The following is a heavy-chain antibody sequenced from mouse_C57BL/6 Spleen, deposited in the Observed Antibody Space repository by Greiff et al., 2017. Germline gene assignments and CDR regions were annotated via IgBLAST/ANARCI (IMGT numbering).Heavy chain of an antibody. CDR3: TARLGGPYYFDY. CDR1: GFTFSNYW. D-gene: IGHD4-1*01. J-gene: IGHJ2*01. CDR2: IRLKSDNYAT. V-gene: IGHV6-3*01. Sequence: EVKLVESGGGLVQPGGSMKLSCVASGFTFSNYWMNWVRQSPEKGLEWVAQIRLKSDNYATHYAEAVKGRFTISSYDSKSSVYLQMNNLRAEDTGIYYCTARLGGPYYFDYWGQGTTLTVSS.